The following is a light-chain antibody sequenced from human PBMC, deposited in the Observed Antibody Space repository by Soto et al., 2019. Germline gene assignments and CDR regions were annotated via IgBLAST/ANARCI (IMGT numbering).Light chain of an antibody. V-gene: IGKV3-15*01. CDR1: QSVSSN. J-gene: IGKJ4*01. Sequence: MKKTPATLSVVPGESATLSCRASQSVSSNLAWYQQKPGQAPRLLIYGASTRATGIPARFSGSGSGTEFTLTISSLQSEDFAVYYCQQYNNWPPVTFGQGTKVE. CDR3: QQYNNWPPVT. CDR2: GAS.